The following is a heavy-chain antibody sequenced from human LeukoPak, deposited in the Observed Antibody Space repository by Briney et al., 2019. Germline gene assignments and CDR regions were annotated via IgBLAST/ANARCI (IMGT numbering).Heavy chain of an antibody. V-gene: IGHV1-18*01. D-gene: IGHD3-3*01. J-gene: IGHJ4*02. CDR1: GYTFNSYD. CDR3: ARVLRYDFWSAYYFDY. Sequence: DSVKASCKASGYTFNSYDISWVRQAPGQRLEWMAWISTYNGNTNYALKVQGRATMTTDTSASTAYMELRSLRSDDTAVYYCARVLRYDFWSAYYFDYWGQGTLVTVSS. CDR2: ISTYNGNT.